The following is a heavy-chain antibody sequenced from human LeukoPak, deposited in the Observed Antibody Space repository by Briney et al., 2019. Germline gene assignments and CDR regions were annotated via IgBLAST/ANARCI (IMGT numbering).Heavy chain of an antibody. J-gene: IGHJ6*02. CDR1: GYTFTSYG. CDR3: ARDQPSAYYDFWSGYYDYYYGMDV. Sequence: ASVKVSCKASGYTFTSYGISWVRQAPGRGLEWMGWISAYNGNTNYAQKLQGRVTMTTDTSTSTAYMELRSLRSDDTAVYYCARDQPSAYYDFWSGYYDYYYGMDVWGQGTTVTVSS. CDR2: ISAYNGNT. D-gene: IGHD3-3*01. V-gene: IGHV1-18*01.